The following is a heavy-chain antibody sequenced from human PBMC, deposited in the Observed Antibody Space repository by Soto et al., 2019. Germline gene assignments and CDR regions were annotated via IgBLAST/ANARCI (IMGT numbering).Heavy chain of an antibody. CDR2: ISYDGSNK. CDR1: GFTFSSYA. V-gene: IGHV3-30-3*01. CDR3: DGWGS. D-gene: IGHD3-10*01. J-gene: IGHJ4*02. Sequence: GGSLRLSCAASGFTFSSYAMHWVRQAPGKGLEWVAVISYDGSNKYYADSVKGRFTISRDNSKNTLYLQMNSLRAEDTAVDYCDGWGSRGKGTLFTFS.